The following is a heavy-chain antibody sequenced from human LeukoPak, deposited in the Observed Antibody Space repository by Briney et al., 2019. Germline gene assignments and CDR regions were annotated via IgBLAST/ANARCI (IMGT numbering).Heavy chain of an antibody. V-gene: IGHV4-34*01. Sequence: PSETLSLTCAVYGGSFSGYYWSWIRQPPGKGLEWIGEVNHSGSTNYNPSLKSRVTISVDTSKNQFSLRLSSVTAADTAMYYCAVDSITIFGVLREYWGQGTLVTVSS. D-gene: IGHD3-3*01. J-gene: IGHJ4*02. CDR3: AVDSITIFGVLREY. CDR1: GGSFSGYY. CDR2: VNHSGST.